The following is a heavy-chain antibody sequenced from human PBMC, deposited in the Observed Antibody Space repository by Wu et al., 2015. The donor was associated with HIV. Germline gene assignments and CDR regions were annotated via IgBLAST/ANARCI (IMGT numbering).Heavy chain of an antibody. V-gene: IGHV1-18*01. Sequence: QVQLVQSGAEVKKPGASVKVSCKASGYTFTSYGISWVRQAPGQGLEWMGWISAYNGNTNYAQKLQGRVTMTTDTSTSTAYMELRSLRSDDTAVYYCARDLYCSSTSCPGDYFDYWGQGTLVTVSS. CDR2: ISAYNGNT. J-gene: IGHJ4*02. CDR1: GYTFTSYG. CDR3: ARDLYCSSTSCPGDYFDY. D-gene: IGHD2-2*01.